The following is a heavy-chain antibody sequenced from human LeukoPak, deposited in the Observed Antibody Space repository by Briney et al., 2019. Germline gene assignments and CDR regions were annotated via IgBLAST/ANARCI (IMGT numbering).Heavy chain of an antibody. Sequence: SETLSLTCTVSGGSISSYYWSWIRQPPGKGLEWIGYIYYSGSTNYNPSLKSRVTMSVDTSKNQFSLKLSSVTAADTAVYYCARGITIFGVVTSTSNYYYYMDVWGKGTTVTVSS. J-gene: IGHJ6*03. CDR1: GGSISSYY. D-gene: IGHD3-3*01. CDR3: ARGITIFGVVTSTSNYYYYMDV. V-gene: IGHV4-59*12. CDR2: IYYSGST.